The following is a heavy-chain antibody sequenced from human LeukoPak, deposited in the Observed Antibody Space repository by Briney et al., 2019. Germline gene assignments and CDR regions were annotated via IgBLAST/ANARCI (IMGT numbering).Heavy chain of an antibody. D-gene: IGHD2-21*02. Sequence: SETLPLTCAVYGGSFSPYYWSWIRQPPGKGLEWIGEINHSGSTSYNPSLKSRITISVDTSKNQFSLRLSSVTAADTAVYYCARGGFYCGGDCYVDYWGQGTLVTVSS. J-gene: IGHJ4*02. CDR1: GGSFSPYY. CDR3: ARGGFYCGGDCYVDY. CDR2: INHSGST. V-gene: IGHV4-34*01.